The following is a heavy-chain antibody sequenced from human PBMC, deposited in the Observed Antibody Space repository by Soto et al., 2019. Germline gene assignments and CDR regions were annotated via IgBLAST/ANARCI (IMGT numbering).Heavy chain of an antibody. Sequence: QVQLVQSGAEVKKPGASVKVSCKASGYTFTSYAMHWVRQAPGQRLEWMGWINAGNGNTKYSQKFQGRVTITRDTAASTAHMELSPLRSEDTAVYYCARVPGYSSAYHWGQGTLVTVSS. CDR3: ARVPGYSSAYH. V-gene: IGHV1-3*01. D-gene: IGHD5-18*01. CDR1: GYTFTSYA. CDR2: INAGNGNT. J-gene: IGHJ5*02.